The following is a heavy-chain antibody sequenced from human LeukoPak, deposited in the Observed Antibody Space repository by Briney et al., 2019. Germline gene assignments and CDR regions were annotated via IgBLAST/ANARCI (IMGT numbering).Heavy chain of an antibody. CDR2: IWYDGSNK. CDR3: AKVGHGDYYLDY. Sequence: GRSLRLSCAASGFTFSNYGMHWVRQAPGKGLEWVAVIWYDGSNKYYADSVKGRFTISRDNSKNTLYLQMNSLRAEDTAVYSCAKVGHGDYYLDYWGQGTLVTVSS. V-gene: IGHV3-33*06. D-gene: IGHD4-17*01. CDR1: GFTFSNYG. J-gene: IGHJ4*02.